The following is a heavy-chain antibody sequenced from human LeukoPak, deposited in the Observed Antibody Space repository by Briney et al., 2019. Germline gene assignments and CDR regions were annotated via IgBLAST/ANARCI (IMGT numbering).Heavy chain of an antibody. Sequence: PSETLSLTCNVSGVSINGYYWNWIRQPAGKGLEWIGRIYSSGSTNYNPSLKSRVTMSVDTSKNHFSLNLTSVTAADTAVYYCAREGLEAAGTGREYSGQRTLVTVSS. CDR1: GVSINGYY. CDR3: AREGLEAAGTGREY. V-gene: IGHV4-4*07. D-gene: IGHD6-13*01. CDR2: IYSSGST. J-gene: IGHJ4*02.